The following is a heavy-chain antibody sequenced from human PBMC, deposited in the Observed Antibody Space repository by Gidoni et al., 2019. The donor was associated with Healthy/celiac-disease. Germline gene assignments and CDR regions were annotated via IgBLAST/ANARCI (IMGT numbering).Heavy chain of an antibody. CDR3: ATALPYYYDSSGYAFDI. V-gene: IGHV1-24*01. D-gene: IGHD3-22*01. Sequence: QVQLVQSGAEVKKPGASVKVSCKVSAYPLTDLSMHWVLQAPGKGLEWMGGFDAEDGETIYAQKFQGRVTMTEDTSTDTAYMELSSLRSEDTAVYYCATALPYYYDSSGYAFDIWGQGTMVTVSS. J-gene: IGHJ3*02. CDR2: FDAEDGET. CDR1: AYPLTDLS.